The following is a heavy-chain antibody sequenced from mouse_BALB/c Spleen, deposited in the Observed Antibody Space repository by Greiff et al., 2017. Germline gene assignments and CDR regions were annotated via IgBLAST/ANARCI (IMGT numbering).Heavy chain of an antibody. J-gene: IGHJ3*01. CDR2: IYPGDGDT. CDR3: ARSGDGYPTFAY. D-gene: IGHD2-3*01. CDR1: GYAFSSYW. Sequence: VQLQQSEAELVRPGSSVKISCKASGYAFSSYWMNWVKQRPGQGLEWIGQIYPGDGDTNYNGKFKGKATLTADKSSSTAYMQLSSLTSEDSAVYFCARSGDGYPTFAYWGQGTLVTVSA. V-gene: IGHV1-80*01.